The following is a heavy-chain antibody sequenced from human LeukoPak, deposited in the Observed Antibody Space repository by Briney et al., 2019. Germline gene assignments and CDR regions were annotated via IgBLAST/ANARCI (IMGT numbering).Heavy chain of an antibody. D-gene: IGHD5-18*01. CDR2: IYYSGST. CDR1: GGSISSYY. Sequence: SETLSLTCTVSGGSISSYYWSWIRQPPGKGLEWIGYIYYSGSTNYNPSLKSRVTISVDTSKNQFSLKLSSVTAADTAVYYCARLLQRRYYYYYYGMDAWGQGTTVTVSS. J-gene: IGHJ6*02. V-gene: IGHV4-59*08. CDR3: ARLLQRRYYYYYYGMDA.